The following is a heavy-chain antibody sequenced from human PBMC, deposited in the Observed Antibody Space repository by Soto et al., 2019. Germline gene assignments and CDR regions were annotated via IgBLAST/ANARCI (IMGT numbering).Heavy chain of an antibody. CDR3: ARDDRVVIPPRPFDY. D-gene: IGHD3-3*01. CDR2: INPSGGST. Sequence: GASVKVSCKASGYTFTSYYMHWVRQAPGQGLEWMGIINPSGGSTSYAQKFQGRVTMTRDTSTSTVYMELSSLRSEDTAVYYCARDDRVVIPPRPFDYWGQGTLVTVSS. J-gene: IGHJ4*02. V-gene: IGHV1-46*01. CDR1: GYTFTSYY.